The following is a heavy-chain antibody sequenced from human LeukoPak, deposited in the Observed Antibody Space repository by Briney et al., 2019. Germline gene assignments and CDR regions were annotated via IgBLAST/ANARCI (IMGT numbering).Heavy chain of an antibody. CDR2: IRYDGRNK. CDR1: GFTFSNYG. D-gene: IGHD3-22*01. V-gene: IGHV3-30*02. J-gene: IGHJ4*02. CDR3: ARPRGGSGYYYEFDY. Sequence: PGGSLRLSCAASGFTFSNYGMHWVRQAPGKGLEWVGFIRYDGRNKYYADFVKGRFTISRDNSKNTLYLQMNSLRAEDTAVYYCARPRGGSGYYYEFDYWGQGTLVTVSS.